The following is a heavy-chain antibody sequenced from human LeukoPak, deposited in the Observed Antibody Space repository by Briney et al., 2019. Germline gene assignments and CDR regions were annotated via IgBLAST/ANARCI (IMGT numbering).Heavy chain of an antibody. Sequence: GSSLRLSCAASGFTFDDYAMHWVRQAPGKGLEWISGISWNSGSIGYADSVKGRFTISRDNAKNSLYLQMNSLRAEDTALYYCAKDLTYYYDSSGGFDYWGQGTLVTVSS. D-gene: IGHD3-22*01. CDR2: ISWNSGSI. V-gene: IGHV3-9*01. J-gene: IGHJ4*02. CDR3: AKDLTYYYDSSGGFDY. CDR1: GFTFDDYA.